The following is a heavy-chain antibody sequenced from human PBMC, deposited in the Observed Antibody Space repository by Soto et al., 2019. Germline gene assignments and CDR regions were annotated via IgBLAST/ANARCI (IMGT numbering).Heavy chain of an antibody. CDR2: ISAYNGST. Sequence: GASVKVSCKASGYTFTSYGISWVRQAPGQGLEWMGWISAYNGSTNYAQKLQGRVTMTTDTSTSTAYMELRSLRSDDTAVYYCARVRASIYYDSSGYYEGWFDPWGQGTLVTVSS. J-gene: IGHJ5*02. CDR1: GYTFTSYG. V-gene: IGHV1-18*01. D-gene: IGHD3-22*01. CDR3: ARVRASIYYDSSGYYEGWFDP.